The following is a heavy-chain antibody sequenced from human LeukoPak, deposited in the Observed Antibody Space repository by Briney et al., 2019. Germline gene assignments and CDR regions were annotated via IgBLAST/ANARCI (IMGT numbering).Heavy chain of an antibody. J-gene: IGHJ4*02. CDR1: GSTFSTYG. V-gene: IGHV3-23*01. CDR2: IPGTGFNT. D-gene: IGHD2-21*01. Sequence: PGGSLTPSCAASGSTFSTYGMGWVRQPPGKGRGWVSAIPGTGFNTDYADSVRGRFTISRDNSKSTLFLQMNSLRVEDTAVYYCAKSWGGMRLPPDYWGQGTLVTVSS. CDR3: AKSWGGMRLPPDY.